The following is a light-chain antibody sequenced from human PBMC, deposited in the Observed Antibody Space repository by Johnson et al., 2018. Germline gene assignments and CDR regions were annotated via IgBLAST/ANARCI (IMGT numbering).Light chain of an antibody. J-gene: IGLJ1*01. CDR2: ENN. Sequence: QSVLTQPPSVSAAPGQKVTISCSGSSSNIGNNYVSWYQQLPGTAPKLLIYENNKRPSGIPDRFSGSKSGPSATRGITGLQTGDEADYYCGTWDSSLSAGNVFGTGTKVTVL. CDR1: SSNIGNNY. V-gene: IGLV1-51*02. CDR3: GTWDSSLSAGNV.